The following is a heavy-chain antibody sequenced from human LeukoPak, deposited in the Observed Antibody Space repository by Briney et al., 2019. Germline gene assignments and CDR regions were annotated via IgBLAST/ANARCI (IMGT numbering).Heavy chain of an antibody. CDR1: GGSFSGYY. D-gene: IGHD3-22*01. Sequence: PSETLSLTCAVYGGSFSGYYWSWIRQPAGKGLEWIGRIYTSGNTNYNPSLQSRVSMSVDTSKNQFSLKLSSVTAADTAVYYCARARGAYYYDSSFDYWGQGTLVTVSS. CDR2: IYTSGNT. CDR3: ARARGAYYYDSSFDY. J-gene: IGHJ4*02. V-gene: IGHV4-59*10.